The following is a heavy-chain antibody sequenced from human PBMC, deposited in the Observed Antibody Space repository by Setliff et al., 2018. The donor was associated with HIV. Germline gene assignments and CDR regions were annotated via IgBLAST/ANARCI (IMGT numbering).Heavy chain of an antibody. CDR1: GGSISSGGYY. D-gene: IGHD6-13*01. J-gene: IGHJ4*02. V-gene: IGHV4-31*03. Sequence: SATLSLTCTVSGGSISSGGYYWSWIRQHPGKGLEWIGYIYYSGITYYDPSLKSRVTISLDTSKNQFSLKLSSVTAADTAVYYCARGIAAAEGYFDYWGQGTLVTVSS. CDR3: ARGIAAAEGYFDY. CDR2: IYYSGIT.